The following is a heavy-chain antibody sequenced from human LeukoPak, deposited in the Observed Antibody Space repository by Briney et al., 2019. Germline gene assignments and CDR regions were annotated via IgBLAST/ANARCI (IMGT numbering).Heavy chain of an antibody. V-gene: IGHV3-74*01. J-gene: IGHJ3*02. CDR1: GFTFSSYW. CDR3: VLDLFSSFAFDI. D-gene: IGHD3/OR15-3a*01. CDR2: IKSDGSST. Sequence: GGSLRLSCAASGFTFSSYWMHWVRQAPGKGLVWVSRIKSDGSSTYYADSVKGRFTTSRDNAKNALHLQMNSLTAEDTAVYYCVLDLFSSFAFDIWGQGTMVTVSS.